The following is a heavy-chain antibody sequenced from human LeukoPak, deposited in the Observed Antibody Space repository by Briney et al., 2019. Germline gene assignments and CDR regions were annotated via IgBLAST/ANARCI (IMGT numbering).Heavy chain of an antibody. D-gene: IGHD6-13*01. CDR1: GDSIGNQY. V-gene: IGHV4-59*11. Sequence: PSEALSLTCTVSGDSIGNQYWSWIRQPPGKGLEWIGYIYYSEYTKYNPSLESRVTISIDTSKNQFSLRLTSVTAADTAIYFCAGEAAAGTNFDYWGQGILVTVSS. CDR3: AGEAAAGTNFDY. CDR2: IYYSEYT. J-gene: IGHJ4*02.